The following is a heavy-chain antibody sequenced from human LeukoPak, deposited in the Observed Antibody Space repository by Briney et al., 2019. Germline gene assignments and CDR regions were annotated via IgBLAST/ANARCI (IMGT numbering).Heavy chain of an antibody. CDR2: TYYGSRWYN. V-gene: IGHV6-1*01. CDR1: GDSVSSYCIA. J-gene: IGHJ1*01. Sequence: SQTLSLTCAITGDSVSSYCIAWNWIRLSPSRGLEWVGRTYYGSRWYNDYAASVKSRISINPDTSENHFSMHLHSVTPEDTSVYYCARVKAAAGLQHWGQGSLVTVSS. CDR3: ARVKAAAGLQH. D-gene: IGHD2-15*01.